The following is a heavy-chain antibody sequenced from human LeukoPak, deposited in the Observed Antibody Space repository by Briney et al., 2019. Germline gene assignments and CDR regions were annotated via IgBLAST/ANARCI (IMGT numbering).Heavy chain of an antibody. Sequence: GASVKVSCKASGYTFTSYGISWVRQAPGQGLEWMGWISAYNGNTNYAQKLQGRVTMTTDTSTSTAYMELRSLRSDDTAVYYCARDRASRSYPSGYYFDYWGQGTLVTVSS. J-gene: IGHJ4*02. CDR2: ISAYNGNT. CDR1: GYTFTSYG. V-gene: IGHV1-18*01. CDR3: ARDRASRSYPSGYYFDY. D-gene: IGHD3-10*01.